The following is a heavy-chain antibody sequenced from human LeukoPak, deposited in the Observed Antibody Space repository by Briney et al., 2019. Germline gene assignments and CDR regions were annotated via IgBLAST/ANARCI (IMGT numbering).Heavy chain of an antibody. CDR2: VDPEDGET. J-gene: IGHJ4*02. V-gene: IGHV1-69-2*01. CDR1: GYTFTDYY. CDR3: ATVSLAGFLLGY. Sequence: GASVKVSCKASGYTFTDYYMHWVPQAPGKGLEWMGRVDPEDGETIYAEKFQGRVTITADTSTDTAYMELSSLRSEDTAVYYCATVSLAGFLLGYWGQGTLVTVSS.